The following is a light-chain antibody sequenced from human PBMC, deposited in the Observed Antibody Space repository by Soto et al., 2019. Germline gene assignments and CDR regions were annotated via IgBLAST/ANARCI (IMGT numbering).Light chain of an antibody. CDR1: ESVSSK. CDR2: SAS. Sequence: EIVLTQSPGTLSLSPGERSTLSCRASESVSSKLAWYQHKPGQAPRLLIYSASTRATGIPARFSGSGSGTEFTLTISSLQSEDFAVYYCQQYSSWPLTFGGGTKVYI. J-gene: IGKJ4*01. CDR3: QQYSSWPLT. V-gene: IGKV3-15*01.